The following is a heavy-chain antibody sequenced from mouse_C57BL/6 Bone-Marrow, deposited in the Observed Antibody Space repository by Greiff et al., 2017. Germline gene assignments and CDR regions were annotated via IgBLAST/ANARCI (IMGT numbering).Heavy chain of an antibody. J-gene: IGHJ3*01. CDR3: ARTTTVVAPPWFAY. CDR2: IHPNSGST. CDR1: GYTFTSYW. Sequence: VQLQQPGAELVKPGASVKLSCKASGYTFTSYWMHWVKQRPGQGLGWIGMIHPNSGSTNYNEKFKSKATLTVDKSSSTAYMQLSSLTSEDSAVYYCARTTTVVAPPWFAYWGQGTLVTVSA. D-gene: IGHD1-1*01. V-gene: IGHV1-64*01.